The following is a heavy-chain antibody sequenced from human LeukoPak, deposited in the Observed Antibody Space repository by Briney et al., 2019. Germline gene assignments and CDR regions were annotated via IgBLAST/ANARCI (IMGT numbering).Heavy chain of an antibody. CDR2: ISSDGSNA. CDR3: AKDLSGRKGPFDY. CDR1: GFTFSSYG. J-gene: IGHJ4*02. Sequence: PGRSLRLSCAASGFTFSSYGMHWVRQAPGKGLEWVAVISSDGSNAYYADSVKGRSTMSRDNSKNTLFVQMNSLRAEDTAVYYCAKDLSGRKGPFDYWGQGTLVTISS. D-gene: IGHD3-10*01. V-gene: IGHV3-30*18.